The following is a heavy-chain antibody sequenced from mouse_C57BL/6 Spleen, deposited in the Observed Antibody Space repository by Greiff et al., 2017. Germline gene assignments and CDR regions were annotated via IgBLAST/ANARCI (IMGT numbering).Heavy chain of an antibody. V-gene: IGHV5-6*01. J-gene: IGHJ1*03. Sequence: EVKLVESGGDLVKPGGSLKLSCAASGFTFSSYGMSWVRQTPDKRLEWVATISSGGSYTYYPDSVQGRFTISRDNAKNTLYLQMRNLKSEDTAMYYCAIQVYGNYSHWYFDVWGTGTTVTVSS. D-gene: IGHD2-1*01. CDR3: AIQVYGNYSHWYFDV. CDR1: GFTFSSYG. CDR2: ISSGGSYT.